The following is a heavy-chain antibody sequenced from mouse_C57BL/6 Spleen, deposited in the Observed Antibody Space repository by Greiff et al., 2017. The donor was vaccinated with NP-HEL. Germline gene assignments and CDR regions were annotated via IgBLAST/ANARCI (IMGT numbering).Heavy chain of an antibody. J-gene: IGHJ3*01. CDR3: ARGNDYVAWFAY. V-gene: IGHV5-17*01. CDR2: ISSGSSTI. Sequence: EVKLMESGGGLVKPGGSLKLSCAASGFTFSDYGMHWVRQAPEKGLEWVAYISSGSSTIYYADTVKGRFTISRDNAKNTLFLQMTSLRSEDTAMYYCARGNDYVAWFAYWGQGTLVTVSA. CDR1: GFTFSDYG. D-gene: IGHD2-4*01.